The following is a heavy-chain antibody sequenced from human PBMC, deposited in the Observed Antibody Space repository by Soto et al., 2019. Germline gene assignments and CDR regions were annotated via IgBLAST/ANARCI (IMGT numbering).Heavy chain of an antibody. CDR3: EREVAVAVDY. CDR1: GGSISSSSYY. J-gene: IGHJ4*02. Sequence: SETLSLTCTVSGGSISSSSYYWGWIRQPPGKGLEWIGSIYYSGSTYYNPSLKSRVTISVDTSKNQFSLKLSSVTAADTAVYYCEREVAVAVDYWGQGTLVTVSS. V-gene: IGHV4-39*02. CDR2: IYYSGST. D-gene: IGHD6-19*01.